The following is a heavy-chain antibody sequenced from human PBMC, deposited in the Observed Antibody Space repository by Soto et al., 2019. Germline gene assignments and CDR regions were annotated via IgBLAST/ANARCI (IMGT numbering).Heavy chain of an antibody. CDR1: GFTFTSYA. Sequence: GGSLRLSCAASGFTFTSYAMTWVRQVPGEGLQWVSSISKSGDSTYYADSVKGRFTTSRDNSKNTLYLQMNSLRAEDTAIYYCAKGSFGFDYWGQGTLVTVSS. J-gene: IGHJ4*02. V-gene: IGHV3-23*01. CDR2: ISKSGDST. CDR3: AKGSFGFDY. D-gene: IGHD3-10*01.